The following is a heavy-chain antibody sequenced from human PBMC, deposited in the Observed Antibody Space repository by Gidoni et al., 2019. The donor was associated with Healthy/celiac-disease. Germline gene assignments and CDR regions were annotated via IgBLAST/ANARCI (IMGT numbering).Heavy chain of an antibody. D-gene: IGHD5-12*01. CDR1: GGSFSGYY. V-gene: IGHV4-34*01. Sequence: QVQLQQWGAGLLKPSETLSLTCAVYGGSFSGYYWSWIRQPPGKGLEWIGEINHSGSPNSNPSLQSRVTISVDTSKNQFSLKLSSVTAADTAVYYCARSLKWREVDYWGQGTLVTVSS. CDR2: INHSGSP. J-gene: IGHJ4*02. CDR3: ARSLKWREVDY.